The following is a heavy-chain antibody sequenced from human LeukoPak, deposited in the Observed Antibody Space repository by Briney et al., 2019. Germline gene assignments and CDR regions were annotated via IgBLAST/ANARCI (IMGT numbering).Heavy chain of an antibody. Sequence: GGSLRLSCAASGFTFSSYAMHWVRQAPGKGLEWVAVISYDGSNKYYAGSVKGRFTISRENAKNSLSLQINSLKAEDTAVYYCVRQQTSHGNFDYWGQGTLVTVSS. CDR1: GFTFSSYA. CDR3: VRQQTSHGNFDY. J-gene: IGHJ4*02. V-gene: IGHV3-30*14. D-gene: IGHD1-26*01. CDR2: ISYDGSNK.